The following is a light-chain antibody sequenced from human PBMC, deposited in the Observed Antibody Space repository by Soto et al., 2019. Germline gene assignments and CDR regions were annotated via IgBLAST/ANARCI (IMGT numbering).Light chain of an antibody. V-gene: IGKV3-11*01. Sequence: VLTQSPGTLSLSPGGRATLSCRASQSVSSSYLAWYQQKPGQAPRLLIYDASNRATGIPARFSGSGSGTDFTLTISSLEPEDFAVYYCQQRSNWPPSITFGQGTRLEI. CDR3: QQRSNWPPSIT. CDR2: DAS. J-gene: IGKJ5*01. CDR1: QSVSSSY.